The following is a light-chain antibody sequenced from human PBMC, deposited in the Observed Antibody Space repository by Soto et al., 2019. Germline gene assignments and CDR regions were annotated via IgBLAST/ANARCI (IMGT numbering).Light chain of an antibody. CDR3: IAWDDSLKGPV. V-gene: IGLV2-11*01. J-gene: IGLJ3*02. CDR1: SSDVGSYDY. CDR2: NVN. Sequence: QSALIQPPSVSGSPGQSVTISCTGTSSDVGSYDYVSWYQQHPGTVPKPMIYNVNTQPSGVPDRFSGSKSGNTASMTISGLQSEDEANYYCIAWDDSLKGPVFGGGTKLTVL.